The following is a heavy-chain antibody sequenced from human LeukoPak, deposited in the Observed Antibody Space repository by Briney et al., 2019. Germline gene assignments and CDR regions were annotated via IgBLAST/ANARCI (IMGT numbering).Heavy chain of an antibody. CDR2: IIPIFGTA. CDR3: ARGSYYGSGIPATHYGMDV. D-gene: IGHD3-10*01. Sequence: SVKVPRKASGGTFSSYAISWVRQAPGQGLEWMGGIIPIFGTANYAQKFQGRVTITADESTSTAYMELSSLRSEDTAVYYCARGSYYGSGIPATHYGMDVWGKGTTVTVSS. V-gene: IGHV1-69*13. J-gene: IGHJ6*04. CDR1: GGTFSSYA.